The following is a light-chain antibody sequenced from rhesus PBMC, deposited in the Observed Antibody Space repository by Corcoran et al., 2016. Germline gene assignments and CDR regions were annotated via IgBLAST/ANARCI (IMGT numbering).Light chain of an antibody. CDR1: QNIDRW. CDR3: LRYNSSPPYR. Sequence: DIQMTQSPSSLSASVGDTVTITCRASQNIDRWLDWYQQKPEKAPNLLIYKASSLQSGVPSRFSGSGSGTDVTLPISSLQPEAFATYYCLRYNSSPPYRFGQVTKVEIK. CDR2: KAS. J-gene: IGKJ2*01. V-gene: IGKV1-22*01.